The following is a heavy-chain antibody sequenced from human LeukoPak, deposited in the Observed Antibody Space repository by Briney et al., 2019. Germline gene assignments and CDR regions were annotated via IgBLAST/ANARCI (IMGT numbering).Heavy chain of an antibody. V-gene: IGHV3-33*01. D-gene: IGHD2-2*01. Sequence: GGSLRLSCAASGFTFSSYGMHWVRQAPGKGLEWVAVIWYDGSNKYYADSVKGRFTISRDNSKNTLYLQMNSLRAEDTAVYYCARDQSQLPLDYWGQGTLVTVSS. J-gene: IGHJ4*02. CDR1: GFTFSSYG. CDR2: IWYDGSNK. CDR3: ARDQSQLPLDY.